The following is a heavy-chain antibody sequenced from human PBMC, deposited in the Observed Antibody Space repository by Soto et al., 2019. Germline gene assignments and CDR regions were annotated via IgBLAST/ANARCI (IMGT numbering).Heavy chain of an antibody. CDR1: GITFSSYA. J-gene: IGHJ4*02. V-gene: IGHV3-23*01. D-gene: IGHD3-16*01. CDR3: ASITRYDPPAY. CDR2: ISVSGGST. Sequence: EVQLLESRGGLVQPGGSLRLSCAASGITFSSYAMSWVRQAPGKGLAWVSGISVSGGSTYYADSVKGRFTISRENSKNTRYLQMNSLRAENTGVYYCASITRYDPPAYWGQGTLVTVSS.